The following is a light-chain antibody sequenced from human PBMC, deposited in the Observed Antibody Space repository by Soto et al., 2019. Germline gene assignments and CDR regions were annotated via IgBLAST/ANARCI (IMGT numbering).Light chain of an antibody. V-gene: IGKV3-11*01. Sequence: EIVLTQSPATLSLSPGERATLSCRASQSVSSYLAWYQQKPGQAPRLLIYDASNGATGIPARFSGSGSVTDFPLTISSLEPEDFAVYYCQQRSNWPTFGGGTKVELK. CDR1: QSVSSY. CDR2: DAS. CDR3: QQRSNWPT. J-gene: IGKJ4*01.